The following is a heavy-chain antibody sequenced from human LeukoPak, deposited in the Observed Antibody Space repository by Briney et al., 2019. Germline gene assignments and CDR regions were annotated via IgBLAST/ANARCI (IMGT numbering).Heavy chain of an antibody. D-gene: IGHD6-19*01. Sequence: GASVKVSCKASGYTFTSYYMHWVRQAPGQGLEWMGIINPSGGSTSYAQKFQGRVTMTRDTSTSTVYMELSSLRSEDTAVYYCARDPSIAVAGMWFDPWGQGTLVTVSS. V-gene: IGHV1-46*01. CDR1: GYTFTSYY. CDR3: ARDPSIAVAGMWFDP. CDR2: INPSGGST. J-gene: IGHJ5*02.